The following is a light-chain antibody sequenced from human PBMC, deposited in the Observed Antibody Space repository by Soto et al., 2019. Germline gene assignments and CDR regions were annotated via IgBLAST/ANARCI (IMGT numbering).Light chain of an antibody. CDR3: QQYNRFSLT. CDR1: QSISSF. V-gene: IGKV1-5*01. CDR2: DAS. J-gene: IGKJ4*01. Sequence: DIPMTQSPSTLSASVGDRVTITCRASQSISSFLAWYQQKPGKAPKLLIYDASTLESGVPSRFSGSGSGTEFTLTISSLQPDDFATYYCQQYNRFSLTFGGETKVEIK.